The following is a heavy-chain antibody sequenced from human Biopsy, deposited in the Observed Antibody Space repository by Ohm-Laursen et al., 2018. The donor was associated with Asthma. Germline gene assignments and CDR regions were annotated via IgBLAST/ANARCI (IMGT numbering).Heavy chain of an antibody. CDR1: GGTFNTYV. Sequence: SSVPVSCKSLGGTFNTYVIGWVRQAPGPGLVWMGWIHSVFGTTTYPQKFQDRVTITADDSTSTVYMELSSLRSEDTAVYYCARKAGSCISRTCYSLDFWGQGTLVTVSS. CDR3: ARKAGSCISRTCYSLDF. CDR2: IHSVFGTT. V-gene: IGHV1-69*01. D-gene: IGHD2-2*01. J-gene: IGHJ4*02.